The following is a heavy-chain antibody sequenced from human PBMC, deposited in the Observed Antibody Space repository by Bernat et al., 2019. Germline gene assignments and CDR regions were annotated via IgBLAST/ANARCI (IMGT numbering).Heavy chain of an antibody. V-gene: IGHV4-4*07. Sequence: QVQLQESGPGLVKPSETLSLTCTVSGGSLSDYYWSWIRQPAGKGLEWIGRIYNSGKTYYNPSLKSRVTMSVDTSKNQISLGLTSVTAADTAEYYCAKNYYASGSYDYWGQGTLVAVSS. CDR3: AKNYYASGSYDY. D-gene: IGHD3-10*01. CDR1: GGSLSDYY. J-gene: IGHJ4*02. CDR2: IYNSGKT.